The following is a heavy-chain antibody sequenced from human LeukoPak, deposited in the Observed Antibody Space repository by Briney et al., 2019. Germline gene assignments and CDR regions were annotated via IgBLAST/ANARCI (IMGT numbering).Heavy chain of an antibody. CDR1: GYTFTSYY. D-gene: IGHD1-26*01. CDR3: GRGARWESDY. V-gene: IGHV1-46*01. Sequence: ASVKVSCKAYGYTFTSYYMHWVRQAPGQGLEWMAVINPSDSTTTYAQKFQGRVTVTRDTSTTTVYMELSSLRSEDTAVYYCGRGARWESDYWGQGALVTVSS. J-gene: IGHJ4*02. CDR2: INPSDSTT.